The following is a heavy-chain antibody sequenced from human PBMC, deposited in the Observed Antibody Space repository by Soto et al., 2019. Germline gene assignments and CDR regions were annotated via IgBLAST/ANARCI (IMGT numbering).Heavy chain of an antibody. CDR2: MNPNSGNT. CDR1: GYTFTSYD. J-gene: IGHJ4*02. D-gene: IGHD1-7*01. CDR3: ARARERALTGTTVLGY. V-gene: IGHV1-8*01. Sequence: QVQLVQSGAEVKKPGASVKVSCKASGYTFTSYDINWVRQAPGQGLEWMGWMNPNSGNTGYAQKFQGRVTMTRNTSISTAYMELSSLRSEDTAVDYCARARERALTGTTVLGYWGQGTLVTVSS.